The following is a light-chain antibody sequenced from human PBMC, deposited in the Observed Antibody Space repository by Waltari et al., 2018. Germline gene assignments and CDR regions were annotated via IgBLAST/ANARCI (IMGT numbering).Light chain of an antibody. J-gene: IGKJ1*01. CDR2: GAS. CDR3: QQYGSSPET. Sequence: EIVLTQSPGTLSLSPGERATLSCRASQSVSSSYLAWYQQKPGQAPRRLIYGASSRATGIPDRFSGSGSGTDFTLTISRLDPEDFAVYYCQQYGSSPETFGQGTKVEIK. CDR1: QSVSSSY. V-gene: IGKV3-20*01.